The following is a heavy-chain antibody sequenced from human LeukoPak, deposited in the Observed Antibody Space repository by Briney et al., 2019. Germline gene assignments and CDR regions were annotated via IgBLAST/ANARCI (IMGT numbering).Heavy chain of an antibody. CDR3: ERHLFQDYGPMDV. CDR2: TYPGDPET. CDR1: GYSFGSHW. Sequence: GESLKISCQGSGYSFGSHWIGWVRQMPGKGLEWIGITYPGDPETKYNPSFQGQVTISADRSIKTAFLQWRSLKASDTAMYYYERHLFQDYGPMDVWGQGTTVTVFS. V-gene: IGHV5-51*01. D-gene: IGHD4-17*01. J-gene: IGHJ6*02.